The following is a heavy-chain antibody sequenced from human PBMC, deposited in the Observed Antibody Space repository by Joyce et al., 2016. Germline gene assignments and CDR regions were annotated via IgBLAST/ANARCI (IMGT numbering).Heavy chain of an antibody. CDR3: AREGGDSGAFDI. CDR2: ISYTGGNL. V-gene: IGHV3-30-3*01. D-gene: IGHD5-12*01. CDR1: GFDFSVYA. J-gene: IGHJ3*02. Sequence: GFDFSVYAMHWVRQAPGKGLEWGAYISYTGGNLYYADSVKGRFTISRDNSKNTLYLQLKSLRTEDTAVYYCAREGGDSGAFDIRGQGTMVRVSP.